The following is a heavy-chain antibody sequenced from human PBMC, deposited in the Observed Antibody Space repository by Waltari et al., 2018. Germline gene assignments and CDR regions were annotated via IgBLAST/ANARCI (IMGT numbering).Heavy chain of an antibody. CDR1: VFTFSSYA. D-gene: IGHD3-10*01. V-gene: IGHV3-30*01. Sequence: QVQLVESGGGVVQPGRSLRLSCAASVFTFSSYAMHWFRQAPGKGLEWVAVISYDGSNKYYADSVKGRFTISRDNSKNTLYLQMNSLRAEDTAVYYCARDRLLWFRELSVWGQGTLVTVSS. J-gene: IGHJ4*02. CDR2: ISYDGSNK. CDR3: ARDRLLWFRELSV.